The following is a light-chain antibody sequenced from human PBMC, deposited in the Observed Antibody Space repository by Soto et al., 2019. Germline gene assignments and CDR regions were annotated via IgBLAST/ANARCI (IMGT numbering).Light chain of an antibody. CDR3: AAWDDRLDVYV. CDR1: SSNIGSNT. Sequence: VLTQPPSASGTPGQIVAISCSGSSSNIGSNTVTWYQQLPGTAPKLLIYSTSQRSSGVPGRFSGSKSGASASLSISGLQSEDEADYYCAAWDDRLDVYVFGTGTRGTVL. J-gene: IGLJ1*01. V-gene: IGLV1-44*01. CDR2: STS.